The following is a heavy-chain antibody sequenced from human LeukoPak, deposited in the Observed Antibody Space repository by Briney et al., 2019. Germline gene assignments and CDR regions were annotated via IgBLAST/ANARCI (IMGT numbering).Heavy chain of an antibody. V-gene: IGHV3-7*01. Sequence: PGGSLRLSCAASGFTFSNLWMSWVRQAPGKGLKWVANIKQDGSERYYVDSVKGRFTISRDNAQNSLYLQMNSLRAEDTAVYYCASIHRYSYGGPFDYWGQGTLVTVSS. D-gene: IGHD5-18*01. J-gene: IGHJ4*02. CDR1: GFTFSNLW. CDR3: ASIHRYSYGGPFDY. CDR2: IKQDGSER.